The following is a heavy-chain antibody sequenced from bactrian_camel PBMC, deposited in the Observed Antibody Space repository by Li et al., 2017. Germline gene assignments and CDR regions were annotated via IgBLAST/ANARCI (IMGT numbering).Heavy chain of an antibody. CDR2: LSMSGSRT. CDR3: AQVTSRVVAGVNGGDFGY. V-gene: IGHV3S40*01. D-gene: IGHD6*01. Sequence: VQLVESGGGLVQPGGSLRLSCAASGFTFSSYAMSWVRQAPGKGLEWVSTLSMSGSRTYYTDSVKGRFTISRDNAKNTVFLQLNSQKTEDMAKYYCAQVTSRVVAGVNGGDFGYWGQGTQVTVS. CDR1: GFTFSSYA. J-gene: IGHJ6*01.